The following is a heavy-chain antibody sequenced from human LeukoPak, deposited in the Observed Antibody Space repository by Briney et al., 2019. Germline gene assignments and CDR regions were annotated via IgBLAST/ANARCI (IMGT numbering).Heavy chain of an antibody. J-gene: IGHJ6*03. CDR1: GFTFSSYS. V-gene: IGHV3-21*01. CDR3: VRGATTVTGNYFYYYMDV. D-gene: IGHD4-11*01. CDR2: ITASSNYI. Sequence: GGSLRLSCAASGFTFSSYSLNWVRQAPGKGLEWVSSITASSNYIYYADSVKGRFTISRDNAKNTLYLQMNSLRAEDTALYYCVRGATTVTGNYFYYYMDVWGKGTTVTV.